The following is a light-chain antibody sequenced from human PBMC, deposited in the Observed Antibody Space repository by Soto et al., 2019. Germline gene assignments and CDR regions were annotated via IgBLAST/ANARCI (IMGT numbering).Light chain of an antibody. CDR2: GAF. J-gene: IGKJ5*01. CDR1: PSVTNY. CDR3: QQSNIWPPVN. V-gene: IGKV3-11*01. Sequence: ETVLTHSPSTLYLSPFGTATLSFMASPSVTNYLAWYQQKPGQPPRPLIYGAFNRAAGIPARFSGSGSGTDFTLTIRSLEPEDSAVYYCQQSNIWPPVNFGQGPQRAIK.